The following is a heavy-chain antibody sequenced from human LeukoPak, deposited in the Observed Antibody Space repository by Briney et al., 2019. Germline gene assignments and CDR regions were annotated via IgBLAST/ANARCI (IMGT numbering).Heavy chain of an antibody. J-gene: IGHJ4*02. Sequence: SGGSLRLSCAASGFTFSSYWLSWVRQAPGKGPEWVANINQDGNLKYYVDSVKGRFTISRDNAMNSLYLHLNSLRAEDTAVYYCAKVGDYGDYALDYWGQGTLVTVSS. D-gene: IGHD4-17*01. CDR2: INQDGNLK. V-gene: IGHV3-7*05. CDR3: AKVGDYGDYALDY. CDR1: GFTFSSYW.